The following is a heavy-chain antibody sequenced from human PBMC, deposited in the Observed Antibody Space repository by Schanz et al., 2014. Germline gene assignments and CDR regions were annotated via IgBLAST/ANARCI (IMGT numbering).Heavy chain of an antibody. CDR3: AKSYDTSGYSGFDY. J-gene: IGHJ4*02. Sequence: QVQLVSSFLFLVQPGRSLRLSCAGSGFSFSDYGMHWVRQAPGRGLEWVAVISYHGSERYYADSVKGRFTISRDNSKNTLYLQMNSLRTEDTAVYFCAKSYDTSGYSGFDYWGQGTLVTVSS. CDR1: GFSFSDYG. CDR2: ISYHGSER. V-gene: IGHV3-30*18. D-gene: IGHD3-22*01.